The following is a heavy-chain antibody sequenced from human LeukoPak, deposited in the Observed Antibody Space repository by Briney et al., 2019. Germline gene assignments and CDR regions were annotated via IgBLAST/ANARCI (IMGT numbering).Heavy chain of an antibody. V-gene: IGHV3-33*01. CDR2: TCYGGRSK. CDR3: ARDRDYGDYEGSYYGMDV. J-gene: IGHJ6*02. Sequence: GRSLRLSCAASGFSFRTYGVDWVRQAPGGGLGWVVVTCYGGRSKYYGDSVQRRFTISRDYSGRTTCLQMNSLRAEDTAVYYCARDRDYGDYEGSYYGMDVWGQGTTVTASS. CDR1: GFSFRTYG. D-gene: IGHD4-17*01.